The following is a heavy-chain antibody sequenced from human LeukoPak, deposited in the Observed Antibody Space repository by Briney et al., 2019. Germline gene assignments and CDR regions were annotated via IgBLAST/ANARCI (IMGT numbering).Heavy chain of an antibody. CDR1: GDSVSSNSAA. Sequence: PSQTLSLTCAISGDSVSSNSAAWVWFRQSPSRGLGWLARTYFRSKWYYDYAVSVRSRIVISPDTSKNQFSLQLNSVTPDDTAVFFCARSAVGGHNDFWGQGTLVTVSS. CDR3: ARSAVGGHNDF. J-gene: IGHJ4*02. CDR2: TYFRSKWYY. D-gene: IGHD3-16*01. V-gene: IGHV6-1*01.